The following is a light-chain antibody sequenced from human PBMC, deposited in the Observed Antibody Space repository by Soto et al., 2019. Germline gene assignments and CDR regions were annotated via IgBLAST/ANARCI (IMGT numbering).Light chain of an antibody. CDR3: QQYGSSPWT. CDR1: QSVSSSY. Sequence: EIGLTQSPGTLSSSPGERATLSCRASQSVSSSYLAWYQQKPGQAPMPLIYGASSRAIGIPDRFSGSGSGTDFTLTISRLEPEDFAVYYCQQYGSSPWTFGQGTKVEIK. CDR2: GAS. J-gene: IGKJ1*01. V-gene: IGKV3-20*01.